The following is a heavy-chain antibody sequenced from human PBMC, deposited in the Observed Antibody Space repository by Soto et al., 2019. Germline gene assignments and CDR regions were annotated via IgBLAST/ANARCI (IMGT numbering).Heavy chain of an antibody. V-gene: IGHV1-18*01. CDR1: GFTFTTSG. D-gene: IGHD2-15*01. J-gene: IGHJ5*02. CDR3: ARGDWSGGTCYSGPPLNWLDP. Sequence: QVQLVQSGAEVKKPGASVKVSCKASGFTFTTSGINWVRQAPGQGLEWMGWISAYNGNTNYAQKFQGRVTMTTDTSTSTAYMELRSLTSDDTAVYYCARGDWSGGTCYSGPPLNWLDPWGQGTLVTVST. CDR2: ISAYNGNT.